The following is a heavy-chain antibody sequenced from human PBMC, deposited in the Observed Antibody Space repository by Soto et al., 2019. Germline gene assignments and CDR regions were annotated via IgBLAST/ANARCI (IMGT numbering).Heavy chain of an antibody. CDR3: AKGRGYSGSPLDY. Sequence: QVQLVESGGGVVQPGRSLRLSCAASGFTFSNYDMHWVRQAPSKGLEWVAVMSSDESNKYYADSEKGRFTISRENSKNTLYLQVNSLRAEDTAVYYCAKGRGYSGSPLDYWGQGTLVTVSS. V-gene: IGHV3-30*18. J-gene: IGHJ4*02. D-gene: IGHD5-12*01. CDR1: GFTFSNYD. CDR2: MSSDESNK.